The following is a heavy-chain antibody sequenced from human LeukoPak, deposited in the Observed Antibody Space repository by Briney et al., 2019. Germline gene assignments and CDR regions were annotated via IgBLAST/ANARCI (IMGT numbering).Heavy chain of an antibody. V-gene: IGHV1-18*01. J-gene: IGHJ2*01. CDR3: ASTQGYYDSSGYYSWYFDL. CDR2: ISAYNGNT. CDR1: GYTFTSYG. D-gene: IGHD3-22*01. Sequence: VASVKVSCKASGYTFTSYGISWVRQAPGQGLEWMGWISAYNGNTNYAQKLQGRVTMTTDTSTSTAYMELRSLRSDDTAVYYCASTQGYYDSSGYYSWYFDLWGRGTLVTVSS.